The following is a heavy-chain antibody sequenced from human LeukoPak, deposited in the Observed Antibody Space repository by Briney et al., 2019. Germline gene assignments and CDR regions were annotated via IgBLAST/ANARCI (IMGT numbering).Heavy chain of an antibody. J-gene: IGHJ6*03. CDR3: ARGDNWDYYFYMDV. Sequence: PGGSLRLSCAASGFTFDDYGLSWVRQAPGKGLEWVSYISSTSGTIYYADSVKGRFTISRDNAKNSLYLQMSSLRAEDTAVYYCARGDNWDYYFYMDVWGKGTTVTVSS. D-gene: IGHD1-1*01. CDR1: GFTFDDYG. CDR2: ISSTSGTI. V-gene: IGHV3-48*01.